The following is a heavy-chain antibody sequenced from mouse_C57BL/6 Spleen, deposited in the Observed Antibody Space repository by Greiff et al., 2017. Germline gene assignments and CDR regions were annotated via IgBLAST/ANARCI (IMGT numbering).Heavy chain of an antibody. J-gene: IGHJ1*03. CDR3: ARNRYYDYDGWYFDV. CDR1: GFSLTSYA. CDR2: IWTGGGT. D-gene: IGHD2-4*01. V-gene: IGHV2-9-1*01. Sequence: QVTLKESGPGLVAPSQSLSITCTVSGFSLTSYAISWVRQPPGKGLEWLGVIWTGGGTNYNSALKSRLSISKDNSKSQVFLKMNSLQTDDTARYYCARNRYYDYDGWYFDVWGTGTTVTVSS.